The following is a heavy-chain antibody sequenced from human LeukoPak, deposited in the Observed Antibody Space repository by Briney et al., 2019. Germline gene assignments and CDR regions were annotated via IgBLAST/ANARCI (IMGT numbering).Heavy chain of an antibody. CDR1: GFTFSSYA. D-gene: IGHD6-13*01. Sequence: GGSLRLSCAASGFTFSSYAMSWVRQAPGKGLEWVSTISGSGGSTYYADSVKGRFTISRDNSKNTLYLQMNSLRAEDTAVYYCARVSRGSPAAGYYYYYMDVWGKGTTVTIS. CDR2: ISGSGGST. CDR3: ARVSRGSPAAGYYYYYMDV. V-gene: IGHV3-23*01. J-gene: IGHJ6*03.